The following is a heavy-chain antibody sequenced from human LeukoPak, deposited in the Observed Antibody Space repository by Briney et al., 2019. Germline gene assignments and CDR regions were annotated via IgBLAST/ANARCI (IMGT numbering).Heavy chain of an antibody. D-gene: IGHD3-22*01. CDR2: ISSSSTTI. J-gene: IGHJ4*02. V-gene: IGHV3-48*04. CDR3: ARDSSDYSGLDY. Sequence: GGSLRLSCAASGFTFSSYSMNWVRQAPGKGLEWVSCISSSSTTIYYADSVKGRFTVSRDNAKHSLYPQMNSLKAGDTAVYYCARDSSDYSGLDYWGQGTLVTVSS. CDR1: GFTFSSYS.